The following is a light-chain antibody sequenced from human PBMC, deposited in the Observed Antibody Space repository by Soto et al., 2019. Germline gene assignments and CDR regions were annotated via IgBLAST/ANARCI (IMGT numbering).Light chain of an antibody. CDR3: LQGTHWPWT. CDR1: QSLVDSDGNTY. V-gene: IGKV2-30*01. J-gene: IGKJ1*01. CDR2: KVS. Sequence: DVVVTQSPLALPVTLGQPASISCRSTQSLVDSDGNTYLTWLQQRPGQSPRRLIYKVSNRDSGVPDRFSGSGSGTDFTLKISGVEAEDVGVYYCLQGTHWPWTLGRGTQVEIK.